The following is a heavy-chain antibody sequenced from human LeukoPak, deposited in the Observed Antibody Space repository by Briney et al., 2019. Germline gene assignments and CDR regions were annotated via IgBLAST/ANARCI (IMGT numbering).Heavy chain of an antibody. CDR3: AKDLRDFIQYWYFDL. CDR2: LACLDASCTE. CDR1: GFTFGTFD. Sequence: PGGSLRLSCAASGFTFGTFDMSWVRQAPGKGLEWVSTLACLDASCTEYYADSVKGRFTISRDNSKNTLYLQMNSLRAEDTATYHCAKDLRDFIQYWYFDLWGRGTLVAVSS. V-gene: IGHV3-23*01. J-gene: IGHJ2*01. D-gene: IGHD1-1*01.